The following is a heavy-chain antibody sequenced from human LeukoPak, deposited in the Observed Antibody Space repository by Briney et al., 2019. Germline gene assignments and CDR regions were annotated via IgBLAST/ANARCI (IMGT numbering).Heavy chain of an antibody. CDR1: GGSISSSNW. Sequence: PSGTLSLTCAVSGGSISSSNWWSWVRQPPGKGLEWIGESYHSGSTNYNPSLKSRVTISVDKSKNQFSLKLSSVTAADTAVYYCARNGHGYYYYYGMDVWGKGTTVTVSS. D-gene: IGHD2-8*01. J-gene: IGHJ6*04. CDR2: SYHSGST. V-gene: IGHV4-4*02. CDR3: ARNGHGYYYYYGMDV.